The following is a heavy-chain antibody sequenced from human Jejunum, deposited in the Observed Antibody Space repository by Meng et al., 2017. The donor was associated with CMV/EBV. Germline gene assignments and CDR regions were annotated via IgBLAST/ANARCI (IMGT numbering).Heavy chain of an antibody. J-gene: IGHJ4*02. CDR2: FSPGGNI. Sequence: HLQESGPCLVRPSETLSLTCTVSGDSISNYFWSWIRQPAGKKLEWIGRFSPGGNINYIPSLKGRLTMSVDTSNNQIFLNVTSVTAADTALYYCARGESRGYYYFDYWGQGILVTVSS. V-gene: IGHV4-4*07. D-gene: IGHD3-22*01. CDR1: GDSISNYF. CDR3: ARGESRGYYYFDY.